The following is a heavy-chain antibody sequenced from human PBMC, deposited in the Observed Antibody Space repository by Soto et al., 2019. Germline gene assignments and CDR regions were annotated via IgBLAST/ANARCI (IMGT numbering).Heavy chain of an antibody. Sequence: QVQLVESGGGLVKPGGSLRLSCAASGFTFSDYYMSWIRQAPGKGLEWVSYISSSGSTIYYADSVKGRFTISRDNAKNSLYLQMNSLGAEDTAVYYCARADYDYVWGSYRYTRTFDYWGQGTLVTVSS. D-gene: IGHD3-16*02. CDR2: ISSSGSTI. J-gene: IGHJ4*02. CDR3: ARADYDYVWGSYRYTRTFDY. V-gene: IGHV3-11*01. CDR1: GFTFSDYY.